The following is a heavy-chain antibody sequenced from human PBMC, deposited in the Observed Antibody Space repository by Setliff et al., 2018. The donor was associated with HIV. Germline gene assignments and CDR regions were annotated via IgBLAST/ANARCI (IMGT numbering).Heavy chain of an antibody. Sequence: SETLSLTCTVSGDAISNGLYWGWIRQPPGKGLEWIGTVSDSGSGHYNPPLNSRVTMSVDTSRDQFSLKLSSVTAADTAVYYCARARGRAQLSYYFDYWGQGRLVTVSS. D-gene: IGHD2-2*01. J-gene: IGHJ4*02. V-gene: IGHV4-38-2*02. CDR2: VSDSGSG. CDR3: ARARGRAQLSYYFDY. CDR1: GDAISNGLY.